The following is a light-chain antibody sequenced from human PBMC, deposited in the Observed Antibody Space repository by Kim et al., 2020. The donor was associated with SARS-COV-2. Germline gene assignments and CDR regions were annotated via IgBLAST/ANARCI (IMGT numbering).Light chain of an antibody. Sequence: EIVMTQSPATLSVSPGERATLSCRASQSVSSKLAWFQQKPGQSPRLLMYGASTRATGIPARFSGSGSGTDFTLTISSLQSEDFAVYYCQHYNNWPLGFGGGTKLEIK. CDR2: GAS. CDR3: QHYNNWPLG. V-gene: IGKV3-15*01. J-gene: IGKJ4*01. CDR1: QSVSSK.